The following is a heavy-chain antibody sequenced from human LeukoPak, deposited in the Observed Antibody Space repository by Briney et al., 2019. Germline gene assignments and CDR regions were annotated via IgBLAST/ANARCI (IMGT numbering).Heavy chain of an antibody. Sequence: ASVKVSCKASGYTFTGYYMHWVRQAPGQGLEWMGWINPNSGGTNYAQKFQGRVTMARDTSISTAYMELSRLRSDDTAVYYCATSTVTTSAHYYYYMDVWGKGTTVTVSS. CDR2: INPNSGGT. CDR3: ATSTVTTSAHYYYYMDV. J-gene: IGHJ6*03. D-gene: IGHD4-17*01. V-gene: IGHV1-2*02. CDR1: GYTFTGYY.